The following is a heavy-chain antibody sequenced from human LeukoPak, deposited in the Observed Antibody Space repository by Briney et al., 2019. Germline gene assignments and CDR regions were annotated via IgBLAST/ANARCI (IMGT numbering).Heavy chain of an antibody. CDR3: AKGRGWEASYYYYYMDI. CDR1: GFTFSSYG. Sequence: GGSLRLSCAASGFTFSSYGMHWVRQAPGKGLEWVAFIRYDGSNKYYTDSVKGRFTISRDNSKNTLYLQMNSLRAEDTAVYYCAKGRGWEASYYYYYMDIWGKGTTVTVSS. J-gene: IGHJ6*03. CDR2: IRYDGSNK. V-gene: IGHV3-30*02. D-gene: IGHD1-26*01.